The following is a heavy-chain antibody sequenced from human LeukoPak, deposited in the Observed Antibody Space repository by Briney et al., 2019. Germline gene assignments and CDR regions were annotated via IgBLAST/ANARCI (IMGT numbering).Heavy chain of an antibody. J-gene: IGHJ4*02. D-gene: IGHD6-19*01. V-gene: IGHV3-74*01. CDR3: VGSGWSSTDYFDY. CDR1: GFTFSSYW. Sequence: GGSLRLSCAASGFTFSSYWMHWVRQAPGKGLVWVSRINSDGSSTSYADSVKGRFTISRDNAKNTLYLQMNSLRAEDTAVYYCVGSGWSSTDYFDYWGQGTLVTVSS. CDR2: INSDGSST.